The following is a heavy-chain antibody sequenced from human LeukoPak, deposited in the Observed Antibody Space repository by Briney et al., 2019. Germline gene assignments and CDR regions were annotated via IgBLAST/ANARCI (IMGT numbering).Heavy chain of an antibody. CDR2: ISAYNGNT. Sequence: ASVKVSCKASGYTFTSYGISWVRQAPGQGLEWMGWISAYNGNTNYAQKLQGRVTMTTDTSTSTAYMELRSLRSDDTAVYYCARAPYDSSGYYKGYFQHWGQGTPVTVSS. CDR1: GYTFTSYG. J-gene: IGHJ1*01. V-gene: IGHV1-18*01. D-gene: IGHD3-22*01. CDR3: ARAPYDSSGYYKGYFQH.